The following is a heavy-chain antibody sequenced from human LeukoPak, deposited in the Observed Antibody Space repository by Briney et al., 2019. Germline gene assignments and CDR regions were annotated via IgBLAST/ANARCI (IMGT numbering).Heavy chain of an antibody. Sequence: SETLSLTCAVYGDSFTGYYWSWIRQPPGKGLEGIGEINHSGSTNYNPSLKRRVTISVDPSKNQFSLKLTSVTAADTAVYYCAREESYSGSGSPPLDYWGQGTLVTVSS. CDR3: AREESYSGSGSPPLDY. J-gene: IGHJ4*02. CDR2: INHSGST. D-gene: IGHD3-10*01. V-gene: IGHV4-34*01. CDR1: GDSFTGYY.